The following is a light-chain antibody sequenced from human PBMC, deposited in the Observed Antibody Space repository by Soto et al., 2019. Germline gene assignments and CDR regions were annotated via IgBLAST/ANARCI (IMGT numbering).Light chain of an antibody. CDR3: QQYGSSRRT. Sequence: EIVLTQSPGTLSLSPGERATLSCRASQSVRDRYLAWYQQKPGQAPSLLIYDTSTRATGVPDRFSGSGSGTDFALTISRVEPEDFAIYFCQQYGSSRRTFGQGTKLEIK. J-gene: IGKJ2*01. CDR1: QSVRDRY. V-gene: IGKV3-20*01. CDR2: DTS.